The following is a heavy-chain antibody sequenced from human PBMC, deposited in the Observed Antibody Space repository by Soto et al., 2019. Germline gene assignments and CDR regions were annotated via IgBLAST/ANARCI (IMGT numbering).Heavy chain of an antibody. Sequence: SVKVSCKASGGTFSSYAISWVRQAPGQGLEWMGGIIPIFGTANYAQKFQGRVTITADESTSTAYMELSSLRSEDTAVYYCARGTIFGVGNHYYYYGMDVSGQGTTVTVPS. J-gene: IGHJ6*02. CDR2: IIPIFGTA. CDR1: GGTFSSYA. V-gene: IGHV1-69*13. D-gene: IGHD3-3*01. CDR3: ARGTIFGVGNHYYYYGMDV.